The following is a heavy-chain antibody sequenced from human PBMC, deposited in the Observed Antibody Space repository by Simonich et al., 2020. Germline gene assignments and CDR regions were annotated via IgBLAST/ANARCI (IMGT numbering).Heavy chain of an antibody. Sequence: VQLVDSGGGVVQLGRSLRLSCAASGFRFISYGLHWVRQAPGQGREWVAVIWYDGSNKYYADSVKGRFTISRDNSKNTLYLQMNSLRAEDTAVYYCARADSSSWYNWFDPWGQGTLVTVSS. CDR2: IWYDGSNK. J-gene: IGHJ5*02. CDR1: GFRFISYG. D-gene: IGHD6-13*01. V-gene: IGHV3-33*01. CDR3: ARADSSSWYNWFDP.